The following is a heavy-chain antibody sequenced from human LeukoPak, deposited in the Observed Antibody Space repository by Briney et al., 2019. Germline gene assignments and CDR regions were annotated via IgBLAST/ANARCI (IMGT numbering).Heavy chain of an antibody. V-gene: IGHV4-59*01. Sequence: SETLSLTCTVSGGSISSYYWSWIRQPPGKGLEWIGYIYYSGSTNYNPSLKSRVTISVDTSKNQFSLKLSSVTAADTAVYYCARDSRFYFVGGIYYSHSSYGMDVGGKGTTVTVS. J-gene: IGHJ6*04. CDR2: IYYSGST. CDR1: GGSISSYY. D-gene: IGHD3-10*01. CDR3: ARDSRFYFVGGIYYSHSSYGMDV.